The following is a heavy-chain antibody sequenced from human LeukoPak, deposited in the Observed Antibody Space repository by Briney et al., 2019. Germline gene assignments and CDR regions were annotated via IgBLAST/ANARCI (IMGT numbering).Heavy chain of an antibody. CDR3: ARVISWSGYFADYYYYMDV. V-gene: IGHV3-7*01. J-gene: IGHJ6*03. D-gene: IGHD3-3*01. CDR2: IKQDGSEK. CDR1: GFTFSSYW. Sequence: AGGSLRLSCAASGFTFSSYWVSWVRQAPGKGLEWVANIKQDGSEKYYVDSVKGRFTISRDNAKNSLYLQMNSLRAEDTAVYYCARVISWSGYFADYYYYMDVWGKGTTVTVSS.